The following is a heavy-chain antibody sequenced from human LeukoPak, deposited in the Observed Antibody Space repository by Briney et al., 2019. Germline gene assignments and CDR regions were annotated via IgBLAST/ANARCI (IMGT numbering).Heavy chain of an antibody. V-gene: IGHV1-2*02. CDR3: ARSAAREALDI. CDR2: IKPSGDHT. D-gene: IGHD6-6*01. Sequence: GASVKVSCKASGYTFTGYYMHWVRQAPGQRLEWMGIIKPSGDHTNYAQKFQDRVTMTRDTSISTAYMELSRLRSDDTAVYYCARSAAREALDIWGQGTMVTVSS. CDR1: GYTFTGYY. J-gene: IGHJ3*02.